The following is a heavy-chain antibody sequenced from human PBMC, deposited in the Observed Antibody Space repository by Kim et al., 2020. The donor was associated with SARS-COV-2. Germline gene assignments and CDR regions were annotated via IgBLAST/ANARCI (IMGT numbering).Heavy chain of an antibody. D-gene: IGHD3-10*01. Sequence: YADAVKGRFTISRDNAKNSLYLQMNSLRAEDTAVYYCARWGFGELLYIDYWGQGTLVTVSS. CDR3: ARWGFGELLYIDY. V-gene: IGHV3-48*03. J-gene: IGHJ4*02.